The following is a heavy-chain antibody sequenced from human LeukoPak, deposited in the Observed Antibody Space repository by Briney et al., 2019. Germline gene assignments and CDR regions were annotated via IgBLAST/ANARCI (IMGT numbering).Heavy chain of an antibody. V-gene: IGHV4-31*03. CDR2: IFYSGST. Sequence: PSETLSLTCTVSGGSISSGGYSWSWIRQRPGKGLECIGYIFYSGSTYYNPSLKSRVTISVDTSKNRFSLKLSSVTAADTAVYYCARERISSLYGLDVWGQGTTVTVSS. CDR3: ARERISSLYGLDV. D-gene: IGHD3-3*02. J-gene: IGHJ6*02. CDR1: GGSISSGGYS.